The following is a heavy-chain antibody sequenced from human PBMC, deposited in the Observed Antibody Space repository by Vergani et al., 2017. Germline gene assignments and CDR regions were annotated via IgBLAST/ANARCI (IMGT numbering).Heavy chain of an antibody. Sequence: VQLVQSGAEVKKPGSSVKVSCKASGGTFSSYAMSWVRQAPGKGLEWVSAISGSGGSTYYADSVKGRFTISRDNSKNTLYLQMNSLRAEDTAVYYCAKDQLVYDFWVLDDAFDIWGQGTMVTVSS. CDR1: GGTFSSYA. V-gene: IGHV3-23*04. CDR2: ISGSGGST. CDR3: AKDQLVYDFWVLDDAFDI. J-gene: IGHJ3*02. D-gene: IGHD3-3*01.